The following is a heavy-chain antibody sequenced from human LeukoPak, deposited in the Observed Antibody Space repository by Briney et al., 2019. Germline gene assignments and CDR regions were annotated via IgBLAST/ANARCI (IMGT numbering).Heavy chain of an antibody. CDR3: AKGRAYRVYASSDS. Sequence: GGSLRLSCAASGFTFSSYAMSWVRQAPGKGLEWVSGISGSGGSTYYSDSVKGRFTISRDNSNNTAFLQMNSLRGDDTAVYFCAKGRAYRVYASSDSWGQGTLVTVSS. D-gene: IGHD2-8*01. J-gene: IGHJ4*02. V-gene: IGHV3-23*01. CDR1: GFTFSSYA. CDR2: ISGSGGST.